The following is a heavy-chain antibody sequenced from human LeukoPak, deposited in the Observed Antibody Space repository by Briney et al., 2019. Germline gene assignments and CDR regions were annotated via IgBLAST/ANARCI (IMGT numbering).Heavy chain of an antibody. CDR2: ISKSSSST. Sequence: GGSLRLSCAASGFTFSGYYMSWIRQAPGKGLEWVSYISKSSSSTNYADSVKGRFSISRDNAKNSLYLQLNSLTVEDTAVYYCARVRSSGSPLDYWGRGTLVTVSS. V-gene: IGHV3-11*05. D-gene: IGHD3-10*01. J-gene: IGHJ4*02. CDR3: ARVRSSGSPLDY. CDR1: GFTFSGYY.